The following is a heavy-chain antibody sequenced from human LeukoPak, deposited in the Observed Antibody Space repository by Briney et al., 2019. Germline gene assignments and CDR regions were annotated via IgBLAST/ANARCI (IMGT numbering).Heavy chain of an antibody. Sequence: PGGSLRLSCAASGFTFSSYWMSWVRQAPGKGLEGVANIKQDGSEKYYVDSVKGRFTISRDNAKNSLYLQMNSLRAEDTAVYYCARDSFVVVVAATQDYYYYYMDVWGKGTTVTVSS. CDR2: IKQDGSEK. D-gene: IGHD2-15*01. CDR1: GFTFSSYW. J-gene: IGHJ6*03. CDR3: ARDSFVVVVAATQDYYYYYMDV. V-gene: IGHV3-7*01.